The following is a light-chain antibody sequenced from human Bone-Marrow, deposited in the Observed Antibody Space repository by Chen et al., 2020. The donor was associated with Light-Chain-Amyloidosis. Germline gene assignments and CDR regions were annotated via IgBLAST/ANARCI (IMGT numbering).Light chain of an antibody. CDR3: QSADSSGTYEVI. CDR2: RDP. V-gene: IGLV3-25*03. CDR1: ALPTKY. J-gene: IGLJ2*01. Sequence: SYELTQPPSVSVSPGQTARITRSGDALPTKYAYWYQQMPGQAPVLVIHRDPERPSGISERFSGSSSGKTATLTISGVQVEDEADYHCQSADSSGTYEVIFGGGTKLTVL.